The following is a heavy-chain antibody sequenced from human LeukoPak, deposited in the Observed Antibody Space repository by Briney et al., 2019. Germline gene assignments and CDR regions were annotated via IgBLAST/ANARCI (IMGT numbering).Heavy chain of an antibody. V-gene: IGHV3-21*01. J-gene: IGHJ4*02. CDR3: ASRLNYFEY. Sequence: GGSLRLSCAASGFTFSSFRMNWVRQAPGKGLEWVSSISSSNSHIYYADSVKGRFTISRDNAKNSLHLQMNSLRAEDAAVYYCASRLNYFEYWGQGALVTVSS. CDR2: ISSSNSHI. CDR1: GFTFSSFR. D-gene: IGHD6-6*01.